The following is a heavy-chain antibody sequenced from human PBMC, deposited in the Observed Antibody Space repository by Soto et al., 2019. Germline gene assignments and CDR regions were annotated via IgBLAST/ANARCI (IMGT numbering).Heavy chain of an antibody. D-gene: IGHD2-15*01. J-gene: IGHJ6*02. Sequence: EVQLVQSGAEVKKPGESLKISCKGSGYSFTSYWIGWVRQMPGKGLEWMGIIYPGDSDTRYSPSFKGQVTLSADKSISTAYPHWSIRKAPYTAMYNRARQGRGNGMDVWGQGTTVTVSS. CDR3: ARQGRGNGMDV. CDR1: GYSFTSYW. V-gene: IGHV5-51*01. CDR2: IYPGDSDT.